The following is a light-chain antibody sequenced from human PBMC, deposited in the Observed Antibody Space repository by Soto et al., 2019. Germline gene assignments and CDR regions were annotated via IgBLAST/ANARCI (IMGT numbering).Light chain of an antibody. CDR3: QQYKTYWT. J-gene: IGKJ1*01. Sequence: DIQMTQSPSTLSASVGDRVTITCRASQSISSWLAWYQQKPGKAPKVLIYDASSLESGVPSRFSGSGSGTEFTLTISSLQPDDFANYYCQQYKTYWTFGQGTKVEIK. CDR2: DAS. V-gene: IGKV1-5*01. CDR1: QSISSW.